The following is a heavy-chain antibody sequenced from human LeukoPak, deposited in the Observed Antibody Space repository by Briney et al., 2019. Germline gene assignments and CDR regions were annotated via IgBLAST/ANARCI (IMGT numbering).Heavy chain of an antibody. D-gene: IGHD5-18*01. Sequence: GGSLRLSCAASGFTFSSYTMKWVRQAPGKGLEWVSSISGSSTSFIYYADSLKGRFTISRDNAKNTLHLQMNSLRVEDTAVYHCARENVAIQLWSTAPYGMDVWGQGTTVTVSS. CDR3: ARENVAIQLWSTAPYGMDV. CDR1: GFTFSSYT. CDR2: ISGSSTSFI. J-gene: IGHJ6*02. V-gene: IGHV3-21*01.